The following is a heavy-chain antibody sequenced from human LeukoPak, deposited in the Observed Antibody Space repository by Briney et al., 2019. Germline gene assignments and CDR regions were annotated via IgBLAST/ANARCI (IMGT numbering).Heavy chain of an antibody. V-gene: IGHV1-18*01. CDR3: ARGELHDYVWGS. J-gene: IGHJ4*02. CDR1: GYTFTTYV. CDR2: ISAYNGNT. D-gene: IGHD3-16*01. Sequence: ASVKVSCKASGYTFTTYVISWVRQAPGQGLEWMGWISAYNGNTNYAQKLQGRVTMTTDTSTSTAYMELRSLRSDDTAVYYCARGELHDYVWGSWGQGTLVTVSS.